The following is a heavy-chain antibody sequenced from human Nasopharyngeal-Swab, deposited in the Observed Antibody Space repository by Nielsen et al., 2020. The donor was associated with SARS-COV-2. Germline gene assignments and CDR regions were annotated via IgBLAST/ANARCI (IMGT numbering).Heavy chain of an antibody. CDR3: ARDPGGGMDV. J-gene: IGHJ6*02. V-gene: IGHV3-30-3*01. CDR1: GFTFSSYA. Sequence: GESLKISCAASGFTFSSYAMHWVRQAPGKGLEWVAVISYDGSNKYYADSVKGRFTISRDNSKNTLYLQINSLRAEDTAVYYCARDPGGGMDVWGQGTTVTVSS. CDR2: ISYDGSNK.